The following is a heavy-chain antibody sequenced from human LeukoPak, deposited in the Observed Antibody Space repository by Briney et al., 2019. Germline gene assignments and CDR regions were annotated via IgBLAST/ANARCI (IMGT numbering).Heavy chain of an antibody. CDR2: IRSKNYGGTT. CDR1: GFTFGDYA. Sequence: GGSLRLSCTGSGFTFGDYAMNWVRQAPGKGLEWVGFIRSKNYGGTTEYAASVKGRFTISRDDSRSIAYLQMNSLKTEDTAVYYCTRVIVATKDYWGRGTLVTVSS. J-gene: IGHJ4*02. CDR3: TRVIVATKDY. D-gene: IGHD5-12*01. V-gene: IGHV3-49*04.